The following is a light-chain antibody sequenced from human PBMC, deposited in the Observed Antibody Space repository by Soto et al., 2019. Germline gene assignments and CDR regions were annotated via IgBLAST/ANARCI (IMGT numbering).Light chain of an antibody. Sequence: DIQMTQSPSVLSASVGDRVTITCRASQGVSGWLAWYQQKPGTAPKLLIYDASALPRGVPSRFSGSGSGTDFTLTISSLQPDDIATYYCQQANSFPRTFGQGTRLEIK. J-gene: IGKJ5*01. CDR1: QGVSGW. CDR2: DAS. CDR3: QQANSFPRT. V-gene: IGKV1-12*01.